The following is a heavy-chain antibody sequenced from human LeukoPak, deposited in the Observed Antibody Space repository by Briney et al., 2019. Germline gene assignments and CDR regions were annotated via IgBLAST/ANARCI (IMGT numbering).Heavy chain of an antibody. J-gene: IGHJ3*02. D-gene: IGHD2/OR15-2a*01. CDR2: IFPGDSDT. CDR1: GSSFTNYW. Sequence: HGESLKISCKGSGSSFTNYWIGWVRQMPGKGLEWMGIIFPGDSDTKYSPSFQGQVTISADKSITIASLQWSSLKASDTAMYYCARRNSTGFNDAFDIWGQGTMVTVSS. CDR3: ARRNSTGFNDAFDI. V-gene: IGHV5-51*01.